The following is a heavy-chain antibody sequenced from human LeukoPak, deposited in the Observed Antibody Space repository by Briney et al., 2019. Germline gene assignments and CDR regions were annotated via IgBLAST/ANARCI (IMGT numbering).Heavy chain of an antibody. Sequence: SETLSLTCTVSGGSISSGSYYWSWIRQPAGKGLEWIGRIYTSGSTNYNPSLKSRVTISVDTSKNQFSLKLSSVTAADTTVYYCARVGYDILTGYYYYYYMDVWGKGTTVTISS. CDR3: ARVGYDILTGYYYYYYMDV. J-gene: IGHJ6*03. V-gene: IGHV4-61*02. D-gene: IGHD3-9*01. CDR1: GGSISSGSYY. CDR2: IYTSGST.